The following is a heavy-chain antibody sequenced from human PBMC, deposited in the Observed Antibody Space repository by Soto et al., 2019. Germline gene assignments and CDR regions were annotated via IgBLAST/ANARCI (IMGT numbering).Heavy chain of an antibody. V-gene: IGHV4-39*01. D-gene: IGHD1-26*01. J-gene: IGHJ6*02. CDR1: GGSISSSSYY. CDR2: IYYSGST. CDR3: ARQGPDEWELLWYYYGMDV. Sequence: KPSETLSLTCTVSGGSISSSSYYWGWIRQPPGKGLEWIGSIYYSGSTYYNPSLKSRVTISVDTSKNQFSLKLSSVTAADTAVYYCARQGPDEWELLWYYYGMDVWGQGTTVTVSS.